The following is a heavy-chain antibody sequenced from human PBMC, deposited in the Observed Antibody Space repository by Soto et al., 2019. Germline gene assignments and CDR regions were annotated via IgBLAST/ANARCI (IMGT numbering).Heavy chain of an antibody. V-gene: IGHV6-1*01. CDR1: GDSVSSNSAA. Sequence: PSQTLSLTCAISGDSVSSNSAAWNWIRQSPSRGLEWLGRTYYRSKWYNDYAVSVKIRITINPDTSKNQFSLQLNSVTPEYTAVYYCARSRVVTFGGVILDYWGQGTLVTVSS. J-gene: IGHJ4*02. CDR2: TYYRSKWYN. CDR3: ARSRVVTFGGVILDY. D-gene: IGHD3-16*01.